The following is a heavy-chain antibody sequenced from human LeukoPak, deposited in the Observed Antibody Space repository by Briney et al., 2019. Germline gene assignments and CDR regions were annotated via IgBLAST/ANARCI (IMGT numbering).Heavy chain of an antibody. V-gene: IGHV3-7*03. Sequence: PGGSLRLSCAASGFIFSDYYMNWIRQAPGKGLEWVANIKADGGKTYYVDSVKGRFTISRDNAKNSLYLQMNSLRAEDTAVYYCANYYYDRSGYKNWGQGTLVTVSS. CDR2: IKADGGKT. CDR1: GFIFSDYY. CDR3: ANYYYDRSGYKN. J-gene: IGHJ4*02. D-gene: IGHD3-22*01.